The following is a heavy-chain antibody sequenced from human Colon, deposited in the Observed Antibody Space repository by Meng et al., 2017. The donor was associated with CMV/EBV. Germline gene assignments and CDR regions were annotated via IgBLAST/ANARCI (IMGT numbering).Heavy chain of an antibody. V-gene: IGHV1-8*03. J-gene: IGHJ6*02. CDR2: MNPNSGNT. D-gene: IGHD3-10*01. Sequence: ASVKVSCKASGYTFTSYDINWVRQATGQGLEWMGWMNPNSGNTGYAQKFQGRVTITRNTSISTAYMELSSLRSEDTAVYYCAREHISMVRGYGMDVWGQGTTVTVSS. CDR1: GYTFTSYD. CDR3: AREHISMVRGYGMDV.